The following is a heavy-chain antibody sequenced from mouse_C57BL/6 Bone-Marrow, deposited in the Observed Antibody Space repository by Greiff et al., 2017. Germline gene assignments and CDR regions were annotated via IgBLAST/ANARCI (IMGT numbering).Heavy chain of an antibody. V-gene: IGHV1-55*01. J-gene: IGHJ1*03. CDR1: GYTFTSYW. CDR3: ARSGVVATYWYFDV. Sequence: QVHVKQPGAELVKPGASVKMSCKASGYTFTSYWITWVKQRPGQGLEWIGDIYPGSGSTNYNEKFKSKATLTVDTSSSTAYMQLSSLTSEDSAVYYCARSGVVATYWYFDVWGTGTTVTVSS. CDR2: IYPGSGST. D-gene: IGHD1-1*01.